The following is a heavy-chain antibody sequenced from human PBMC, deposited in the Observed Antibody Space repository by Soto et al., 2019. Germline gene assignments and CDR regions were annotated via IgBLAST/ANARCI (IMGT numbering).Heavy chain of an antibody. V-gene: IGHV1-69*13. CDR2: IIPIFGTA. CDR3: ARGSVLRYFDWLSSPFDY. CDR1: GGTFSSYA. J-gene: IGHJ4*02. Sequence: ASVKVSCKASGGTFSSYAISWVRQAPGQGLEWMGGIIPIFGTANYAQKFQGRVTITADESTSTAYMELSSLRSEDTAVYYCARGSVLRYFDWLSSPFDYWGQGTLVTVSS. D-gene: IGHD3-9*01.